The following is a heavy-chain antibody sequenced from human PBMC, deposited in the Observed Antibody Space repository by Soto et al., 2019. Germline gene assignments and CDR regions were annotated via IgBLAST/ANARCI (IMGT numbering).Heavy chain of an antibody. CDR2: VIPIFGTA. CDR3: ARDGLLNFDY. J-gene: IGHJ4*02. D-gene: IGHD2-15*01. V-gene: IGHV1-69*13. CDR1: GGTFSSSA. Sequence: ASVKVSCKASGGTFSSSAISWVRQAPGQGLEWMGGVIPIFGTANYAQKFQGRVTITADEPTSTAYMELSSLRSEDTAVNYCARDGLLNFDYWGQGTLVTVSS.